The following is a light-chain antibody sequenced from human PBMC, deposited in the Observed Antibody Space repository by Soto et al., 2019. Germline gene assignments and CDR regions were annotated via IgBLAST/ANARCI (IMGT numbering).Light chain of an antibody. CDR3: QQSYTISLT. V-gene: IGKV1-39*01. CDR2: AAS. CDR1: QSISNY. J-gene: IGKJ4*01. Sequence: IQMTQSTASLCAAIGNRVTITCRASQSISNYLNWYQQKPGKAPKLLIYAASSLQSGVPSRFSGSASGTDFTLTISSLQPEDFAIYYCQQSYTISLTFGGGTKVDIK.